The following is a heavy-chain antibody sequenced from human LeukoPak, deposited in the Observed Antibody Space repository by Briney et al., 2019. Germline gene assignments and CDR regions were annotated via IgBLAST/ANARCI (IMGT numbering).Heavy chain of an antibody. V-gene: IGHV4-4*07. D-gene: IGHD3-22*01. CDR3: ARDPDYYDSSGYYSEPDY. Sequence: PSETPSLTCTVSGGSISSYYWSWIRQPAAKGVEWIGRIYTSGSTNYNPSLKSRVTMSVDTSKNQFSLKLSSVTAADTAVYYCARDPDYYDSSGYYSEPDYWGQGTLVTVSS. CDR1: GGSISSYY. CDR2: IYTSGST. J-gene: IGHJ4*02.